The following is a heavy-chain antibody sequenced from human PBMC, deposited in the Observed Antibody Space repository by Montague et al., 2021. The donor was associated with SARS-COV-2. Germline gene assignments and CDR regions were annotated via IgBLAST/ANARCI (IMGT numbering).Heavy chain of an antibody. CDR3: AHLIRYYDIFTGIPFDY. Sequence: PALVKPTQTLTLTCTFSGFSLSTPNVGVGWIRQPPGKALEWVAVIYSNDEKRYSPSLRNRLTITKDTAKNQVVLSLTYVDPVDTATYYCAHLIRYYDIFTGIPFDYCGQGSQVTVSS. D-gene: IGHD3-9*01. CDR2: IYSNDEK. CDR1: GFSLSTPNVG. V-gene: IGHV2-5*01. J-gene: IGHJ4*02.